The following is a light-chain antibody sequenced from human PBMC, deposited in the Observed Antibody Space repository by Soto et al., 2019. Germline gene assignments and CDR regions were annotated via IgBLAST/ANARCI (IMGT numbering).Light chain of an antibody. CDR1: QSVSSN. Sequence: EIVMPQSPATLSVSPGERATLSCRASQSVSSNLAWYQQKPGQAPRLLIYGASTRATGIPDRFSGSGSGTDFTLSISSLEPEDFAVYYCQQRSNWPPTFGGGTKVDIK. CDR2: GAS. V-gene: IGKV3-15*01. J-gene: IGKJ4*01. CDR3: QQRSNWPPT.